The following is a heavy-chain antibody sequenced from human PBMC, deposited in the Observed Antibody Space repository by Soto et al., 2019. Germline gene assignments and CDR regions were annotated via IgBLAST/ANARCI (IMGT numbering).Heavy chain of an antibody. V-gene: IGHV3-23*01. CDR1: GFTFSCGC. D-gene: IGHD2-2*01. CDR2: IHGDGDYI. Sequence: EGSLRLSWAASGFTFSCGCMSWVRQAPGKGLDYVSTIHGDGDYIHYSDSVKGRFTISRDNSRNTLYLQMNSLRADDTAVYYCAKEKISTSSCNWFDPCGQRT. J-gene: IGHJ5*02. CDR3: AKEKISTSSCNWFDP.